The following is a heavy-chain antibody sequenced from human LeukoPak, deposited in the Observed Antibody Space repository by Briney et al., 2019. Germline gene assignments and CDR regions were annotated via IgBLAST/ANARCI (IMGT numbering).Heavy chain of an antibody. CDR3: TTTEYSSGYRDL. V-gene: IGHV1-24*01. D-gene: IGHD5-18*01. CDR2: FDTQDDET. J-gene: IGHJ5*02. Sequence: ASVKVSSKVSGYSLSDLSIHWVRQAHGKGLEGMGGFDTQDDETIYAQKFQGRVTMTEDTSTDTAHMELTRLRSEDTAVYYCTTTEYSSGYRDLWGQGTLVTVSS. CDR1: GYSLSDLS.